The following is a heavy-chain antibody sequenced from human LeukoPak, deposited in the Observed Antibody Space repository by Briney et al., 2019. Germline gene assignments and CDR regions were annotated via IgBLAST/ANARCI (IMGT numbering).Heavy chain of an antibody. CDR3: ARDGVVVVVAATRMDY. D-gene: IGHD2-15*01. Sequence: PSETLSLTCNVSGGXISSYYCSWIRQPPGKGLEWIGCIYYSGSTNYNPSLKSRVTISVDTSKNQFSLKLSSVTAADTAVYYCARDGVVVVVAATRMDYWGQGTLVTVSS. CDR2: IYYSGST. CDR1: GGXISSYY. V-gene: IGHV4-59*01. J-gene: IGHJ4*02.